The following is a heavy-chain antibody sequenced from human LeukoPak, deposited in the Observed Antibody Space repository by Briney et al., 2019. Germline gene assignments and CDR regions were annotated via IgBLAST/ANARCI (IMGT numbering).Heavy chain of an antibody. V-gene: IGHV3-74*01. CDR3: ASGYCSSTSCYKFDY. Sequence: GGSLRLSCAASGFTFSSYWMHWVHQAPGKGLVWVSRINSDGSSTSYADSVKGRFTISRDNAKNTLYLQMNSLRAEDTAVYYCASGYCSSTSCYKFDYWGQGTLVTVSS. CDR1: GFTFSSYW. CDR2: INSDGSST. J-gene: IGHJ4*02. D-gene: IGHD2-2*02.